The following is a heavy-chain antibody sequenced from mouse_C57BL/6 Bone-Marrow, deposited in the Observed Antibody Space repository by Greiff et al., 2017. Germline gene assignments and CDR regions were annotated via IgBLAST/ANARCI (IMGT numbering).Heavy chain of an antibody. Sequence: VQLKESGGGLVKPGGSLKLSCAASGFTFSSYTMSWVRQTPEKRLEWVATISGGGGNTYYPDSVKGRFSISRDNPKSTLYLQMSSLRSEDTALYYCAIHSYGSSYGAMDYWGQGTSVTVSA. J-gene: IGHJ4*01. CDR1: GFTFSSYT. CDR2: ISGGGGNT. V-gene: IGHV5-9*01. CDR3: AIHSYGSSYGAMDY. D-gene: IGHD1-1*01.